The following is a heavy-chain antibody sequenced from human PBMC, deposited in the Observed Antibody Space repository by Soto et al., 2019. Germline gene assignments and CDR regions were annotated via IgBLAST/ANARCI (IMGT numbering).Heavy chain of an antibody. J-gene: IGHJ4*02. CDR1: GYTFNNYY. CDR2: INPNGGST. V-gene: IGHV1-46*02. Sequence: QVQLVQSGAEVKKPGASVKVSCKASGYTFNNYYIHWVRQAPGQGREWMAIINPNGGSTNYAQEFQGRVTLTRDTSTSTVYMELSGLSAEDTAVYYCARDLAAGAYWGQGSLVSVSS. CDR3: ARDLAAGAY. D-gene: IGHD6-13*01.